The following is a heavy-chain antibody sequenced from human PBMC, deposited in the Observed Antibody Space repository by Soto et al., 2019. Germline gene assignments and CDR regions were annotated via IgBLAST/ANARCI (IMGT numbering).Heavy chain of an antibody. CDR2: ISGYNGNT. J-gene: IGHJ5*02. D-gene: IGHD2-2*01. Sequence: GASVKVSCKASGYIFTSYGISWVRQAPGQGLEWMGWISGYNGNTNYAQKVQGRVTMTTDTSTNTAYMGLRSLTSDDTAVYYCARGPRYCSSTTCFAGVNWFDPWGQGTPVTAPQ. CDR3: ARGPRYCSSTTCFAGVNWFDP. CDR1: GYIFTSYG. V-gene: IGHV1-18*04.